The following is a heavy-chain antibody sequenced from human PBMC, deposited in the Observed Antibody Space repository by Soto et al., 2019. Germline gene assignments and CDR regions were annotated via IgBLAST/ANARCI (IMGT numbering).Heavy chain of an antibody. J-gene: IGHJ5*02. CDR1: GGSISGYY. Sequence: PSETLCLTCTVSGGSISGYYWSWIRQPPGKGLEWIGYIYYSGSTNYNPSLKSRVTISVDTSKNQFSPKLSSVTAADTAVYYCARVPDRWGQGTLVTVSS. V-gene: IGHV4-59*01. CDR3: ARVPDR. CDR2: IYYSGST. D-gene: IGHD2-2*01.